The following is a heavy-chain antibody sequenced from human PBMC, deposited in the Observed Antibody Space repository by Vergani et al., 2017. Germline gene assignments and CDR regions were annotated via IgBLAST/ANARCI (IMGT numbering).Heavy chain of an antibody. Sequence: QVQLVESGGGLVKPGGSLRLSCAASGFSFSDHYMTWIRQAPGKGLEWVSYSSNSGNTIEYADSVKGRFSISRDNAKSSLFLQMDSLRAEDTAVYYCAGDHRDYNNYPGTFDIWGQGSMVTVSS. J-gene: IGHJ3*02. CDR2: SSNSGNTI. CDR3: AGDHRDYNNYPGTFDI. D-gene: IGHD5-24*01. CDR1: GFSFSDHY. V-gene: IGHV3-11*01.